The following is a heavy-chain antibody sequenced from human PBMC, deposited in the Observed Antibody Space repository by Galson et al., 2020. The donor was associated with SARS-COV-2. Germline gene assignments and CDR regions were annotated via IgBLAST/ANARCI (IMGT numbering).Heavy chain of an antibody. CDR3: ARVLGPMGLIGAAGTHDAFDI. D-gene: IGHD6-13*01. CDR1: GFTFTNYY. J-gene: IGHJ3*02. CDR2: ISSSSTYT. Sequence: GESLKISCAASGFTFTNYYMSWIRQAPGKGLEWISYISSSSTYTNYADSVKGRFTISRDNAKKSLYMQMSSLRAEDTALYYCARVLGPMGLIGAAGTHDAFDIWGQGTMVTISS. V-gene: IGHV3-11*06.